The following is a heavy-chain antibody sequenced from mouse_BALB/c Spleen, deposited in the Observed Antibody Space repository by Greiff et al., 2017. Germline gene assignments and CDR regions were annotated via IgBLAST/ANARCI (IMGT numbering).Heavy chain of an antibody. CDR1: GFTFSSYA. D-gene: IGHD1-2*01. V-gene: IGHV5-6-5*01. J-gene: IGHJ1*01. CDR2: ISSGGST. CDR3: AREGRLRPHWYFDV. Sequence: DVMLVESGGGLVKPGGSLKLSCAASGFTFSSYAMSWVRQTPEKRLEWVASISSGGSTYYPDSVKGRFTISRDNARNILYLQMSSLRSEDTAMYYCAREGRLRPHWYFDVWGAGTTVTVSS.